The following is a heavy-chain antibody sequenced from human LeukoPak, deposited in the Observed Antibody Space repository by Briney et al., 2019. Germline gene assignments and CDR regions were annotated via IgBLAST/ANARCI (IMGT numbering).Heavy chain of an antibody. CDR2: IYYSGST. CDR1: GGSISSSSYY. Sequence: SETLSLTCTVSGGSISSSSYYWGWIRQPPGKGLEWIGSIYYSGSTYYNPSLKSRVTISVDTSKNQFSLKLSSVTAADTAVYYCAREGKSRVAAAGTSLYYYYYYMDVWGKGTTVTISS. D-gene: IGHD6-13*01. V-gene: IGHV4-39*07. CDR3: AREGKSRVAAAGTSLYYYYYYMDV. J-gene: IGHJ6*03.